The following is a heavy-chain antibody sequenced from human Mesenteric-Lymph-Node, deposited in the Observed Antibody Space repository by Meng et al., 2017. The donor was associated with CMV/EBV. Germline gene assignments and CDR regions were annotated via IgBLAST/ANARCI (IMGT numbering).Heavy chain of an antibody. V-gene: IGHV4-61*01. Sequence: SETLSLTCTVSGGSVSSGSYYWSWIRQPPGKGLEWIGYIYYSGSTNYNPSLKSRVTISVDTSKNQFSLKLSSVTAADTAVYYCARVERRYDAFDIWGQGTMVTVSS. CDR2: IYYSGST. CDR1: GGSVSSGSYY. J-gene: IGHJ3*02. D-gene: IGHD3-16*01. CDR3: ARVERRYDAFDI.